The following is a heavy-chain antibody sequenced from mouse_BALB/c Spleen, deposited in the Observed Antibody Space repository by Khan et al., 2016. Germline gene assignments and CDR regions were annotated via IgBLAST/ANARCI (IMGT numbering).Heavy chain of an antibody. V-gene: IGHV14-3*02. CDR2: IDPANGNT. CDR1: GFNIKDTY. CDR3: ARGYYGSRWFAY. Sequence: VQLKESGAELVKPGASVKLSCTASGFNIKDTYMHWVKQRPEQGLEWIGRIDPANGNTKYDPKFQGKATITADTSSNTAYLQLSSLTSEDTAVSYSARGYYGSRWFAYWGQGTLVTVSA. D-gene: IGHD1-1*01. J-gene: IGHJ3*01.